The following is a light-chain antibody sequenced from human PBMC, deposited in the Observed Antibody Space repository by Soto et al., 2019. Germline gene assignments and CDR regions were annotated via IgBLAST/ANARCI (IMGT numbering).Light chain of an antibody. Sequence: DIQMTQSPSTLSASVGDRVTITCRASQSMSSWLAWYQQKPGQAPKLLIYDASSLESGVPSRFSGSGSGTEFTLTISSLQPDYFATYYCKQYNSYSYTCGQGTKLQLK. J-gene: IGKJ2*01. CDR3: KQYNSYSYT. V-gene: IGKV1-5*01. CDR1: QSMSSW. CDR2: DAS.